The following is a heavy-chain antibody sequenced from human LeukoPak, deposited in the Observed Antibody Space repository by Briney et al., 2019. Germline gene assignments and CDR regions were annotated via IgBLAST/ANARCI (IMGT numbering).Heavy chain of an antibody. CDR3: AREGYYYDSSGDGAFDI. CDR2: INHSGST. CDR1: GGSFSGYY. Sequence: PSETLSLTCAVYGGSFSGYYWSWIRQPPGKGLEWIGEINHSGSTNYNPSLKSRVTISVDTSKNQFSLKLSSVTAADTAVYYCAREGYYYDSSGDGAFDIWGQGTMVTVSS. V-gene: IGHV4-34*01. J-gene: IGHJ3*02. D-gene: IGHD3-22*01.